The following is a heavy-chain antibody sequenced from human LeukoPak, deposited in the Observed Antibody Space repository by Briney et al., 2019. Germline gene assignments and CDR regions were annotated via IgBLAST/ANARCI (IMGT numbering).Heavy chain of an antibody. Sequence: PGGSLRLSCAGSTFAFGGYWIHWVRQLPGKGLAWVSRIDSAGGRIQWADSVKGRFTISRDNAKNTVYLQMNSLRPEDSAVYYCVAGRGNWSGGDFWGRGTLVIVSS. J-gene: IGHJ4*02. CDR2: IDSAGGRI. CDR1: TFAFGGYW. V-gene: IGHV3-74*01. CDR3: VAGRGNWSGGDF. D-gene: IGHD3-10*01.